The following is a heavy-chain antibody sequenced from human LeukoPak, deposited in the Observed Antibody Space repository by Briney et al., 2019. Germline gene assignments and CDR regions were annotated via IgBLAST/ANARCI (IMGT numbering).Heavy chain of an antibody. CDR1: GGSISSSSYY. CDR2: IYYSGST. Sequence: PSETVSLTCTVSGGSISSSSYYWGWIRQPPGKGLEWIGSIYYSGSTYYNPSLKSRVTISVDTSKNQFSLNLSSVTAADTAVYYCARCKKNYYDSSGYHGDWFDSWGQGTLVTVSS. V-gene: IGHV4-39*01. J-gene: IGHJ5*01. D-gene: IGHD3-22*01. CDR3: ARCKKNYYDSSGYHGDWFDS.